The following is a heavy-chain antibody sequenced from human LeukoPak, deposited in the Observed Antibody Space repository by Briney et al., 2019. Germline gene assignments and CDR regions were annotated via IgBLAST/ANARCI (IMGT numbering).Heavy chain of an antibody. CDR3: ARYITGTTTIRPY. V-gene: IGHV3-30*03. CDR1: GFTFSSYG. D-gene: IGHD1-7*01. J-gene: IGHJ4*02. CDR2: ISRDGGNK. Sequence: PGGSLRLSCAASGFTFSSYGMHWVRQAPGKGLEWVAVISRDGGNKFYADSVKGRFTISRDNSKNSLYLQMNSLRAEDTAVYYCARYITGTTTIRPYWGQGTLVTVSS.